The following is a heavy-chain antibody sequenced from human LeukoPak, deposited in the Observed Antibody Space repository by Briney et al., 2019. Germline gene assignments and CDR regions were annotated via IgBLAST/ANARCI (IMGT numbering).Heavy chain of an antibody. V-gene: IGHV3-74*01. J-gene: IGHJ4*02. CDR3: VIGGTYGSGS. Sequence: GGSLRLSRAASGFTFANTWMHWVRQAPGKGLVWVSIINNDGSSTNYADSVKGRFTISRDNAKNTLYLQMNSLGDEDTAVYYCVIGGTYGSGSWGQGTLVTVSS. CDR2: INNDGSST. CDR1: GFTFANTW. D-gene: IGHD3-10*01.